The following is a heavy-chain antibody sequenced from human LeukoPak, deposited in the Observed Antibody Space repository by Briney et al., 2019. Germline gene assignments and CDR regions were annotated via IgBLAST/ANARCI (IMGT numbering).Heavy chain of an antibody. J-gene: IGHJ4*02. Sequence: GGSLRFSCAASGFTFNKYAMNWVRQAPEKGLEWVSHLSGDRGTTYHTASVKGRFTTSRDNSKGTLSLQMNSLRPEETAVYYCAKGIMTTVTDGVYFDYWGQGTLVTVSS. CDR3: AKGIMTTVTDGVYFDY. D-gene: IGHD4-17*01. CDR1: GFTFNKYA. V-gene: IGHV3-23*01. CDR2: LSGDRGTT.